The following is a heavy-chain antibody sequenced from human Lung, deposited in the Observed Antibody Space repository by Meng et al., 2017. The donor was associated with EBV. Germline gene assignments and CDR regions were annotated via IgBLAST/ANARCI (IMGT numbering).Heavy chain of an antibody. Sequence: VQLHAPGPGLVKPSETLSLPYTVSGGSVNSGRYYWSWIRQPPGKGLEWIGYIYYSGSTFYTPSLKSRATLSVDTSKNQFSLKLNSVTAADTAVYYCARLRLVWMFDYWGQGALVTVSS. CDR1: GGSVNSGRYY. V-gene: IGHV4-31*03. D-gene: IGHD6-19*01. CDR2: IYYSGST. CDR3: ARLRLVWMFDY. J-gene: IGHJ4*02.